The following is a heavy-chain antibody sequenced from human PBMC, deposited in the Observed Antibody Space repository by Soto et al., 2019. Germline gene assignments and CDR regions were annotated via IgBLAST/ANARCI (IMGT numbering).Heavy chain of an antibody. V-gene: IGHV1-18*01. CDR3: AREVILWQQLKQYYFDY. D-gene: IGHD6-13*01. J-gene: IGHJ4*02. CDR1: GYTFTSYG. Sequence: GASVKVSCKASGYTFTSYGISWVRQAPGQGLEWMGWISAYNGNTNYAQKLQGRVTMTTDTSTSTAYMELRSLRSDDTAVYYCAREVILWQQLKQYYFDYWGQGTLVTVSS. CDR2: ISAYNGNT.